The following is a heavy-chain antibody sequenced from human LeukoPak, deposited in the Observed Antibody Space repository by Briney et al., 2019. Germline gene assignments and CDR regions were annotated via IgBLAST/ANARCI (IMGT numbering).Heavy chain of an antibody. CDR2: ISYDGSNK. CDR3: AKDLLYSDVWGSYRPNPLDY. D-gene: IGHD3-16*02. J-gene: IGHJ4*02. CDR1: GFTSSSYG. Sequence: GRSLRLSCAASGFTSSSYGMHWVRQAPGKGLEWVAVISYDGSNKYYADSVKGRFTISRDNSKNTLYLQMNSLRAEGTAVYYCAKDLLYSDVWGSYRPNPLDYWGQGTLVTVSS. V-gene: IGHV3-30*18.